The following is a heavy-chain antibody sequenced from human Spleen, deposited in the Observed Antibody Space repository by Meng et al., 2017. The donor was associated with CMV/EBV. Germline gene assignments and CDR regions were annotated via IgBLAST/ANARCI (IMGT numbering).Heavy chain of an antibody. CDR2: ISSSGNIV. CDR1: GFIFGDYA. CDR3: AKDSRRGGIVVVPAASYYFDY. J-gene: IGHJ4*02. V-gene: IGHV3-48*03. Sequence: GGSLRLSCRGSGFIFGDYALNWVRQAPGKGLEWISYISSSGNIVYHADSVRGRFTISRDNTRKSLFLQMNSLRAEDTAVYYCAKDSRRGGIVVVPAASYYFDYWGQGTLVTVSS. D-gene: IGHD2-2*01.